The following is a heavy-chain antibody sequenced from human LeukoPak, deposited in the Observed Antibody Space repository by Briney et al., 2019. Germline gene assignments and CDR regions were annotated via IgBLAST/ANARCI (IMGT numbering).Heavy chain of an antibody. CDR1: GFTFSTYT. CDR2: ISSSGTDL. D-gene: IGHD3-22*01. Sequence: GGSLRLSCAASGFTFSTYTMNWVRQAPGKGLEWVSSISSSGTDLYYADSVKGRFTISRDNPKNTLYLQMNSLRAGDTAVYFCAKRGVVIRVILVGFHKEAYYFDSWGQGALVTVSS. J-gene: IGHJ4*02. V-gene: IGHV3-21*04. CDR3: AKRGVVIRVILVGFHKEAYYFDS.